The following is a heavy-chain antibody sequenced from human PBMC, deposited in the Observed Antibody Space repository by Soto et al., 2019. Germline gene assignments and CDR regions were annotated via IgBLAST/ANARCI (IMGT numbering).Heavy chain of an antibody. V-gene: IGHV3-23*01. CDR2: ISGSGGST. CDR1: GFTFSSYA. Sequence: GGSLRLSCAASGFTFSSYAMSWVRQAPGKGLEWVSAISGSGGSTYYADSVKGRFTISRDNSKNTLYLQMNSLRAEDTAVYYCAKDLYYGSVSSTPHYYYYGMDVWGQGTTVTVYS. CDR3: AKDLYYGSVSSTPHYYYYGMDV. J-gene: IGHJ6*02. D-gene: IGHD3-10*01.